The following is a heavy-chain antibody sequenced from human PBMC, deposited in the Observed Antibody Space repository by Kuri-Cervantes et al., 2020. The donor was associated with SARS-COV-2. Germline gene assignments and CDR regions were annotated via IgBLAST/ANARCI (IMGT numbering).Heavy chain of an antibody. CDR2: INPNSGGT. V-gene: IGHV1-2*02. D-gene: IGHD5-12*01. CDR1: GYTFTGYY. Sequence: ASVKVSCKASGYTFTGYYMHWVRQAPGQGLEWMGWINPNSGGTNYAQKFQGRVTMTRDTSISTAYMGLSRLRSDDTAVYYCARTLRWLQRFDYWGQGTLVTVSS. J-gene: IGHJ4*02. CDR3: ARTLRWLQRFDY.